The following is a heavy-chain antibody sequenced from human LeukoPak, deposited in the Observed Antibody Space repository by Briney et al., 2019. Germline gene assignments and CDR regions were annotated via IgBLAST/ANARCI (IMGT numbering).Heavy chain of an antibody. V-gene: IGHV3-30*03. D-gene: IGHD1-26*01. J-gene: IGHJ6*02. Sequence: PGRSLRLSCAASGFTFSSYGMHWVRQAPGKGLEWVAVISYDGSNKYYADSVKGRFTISRDNSKNTLYLQMNSLRAEDTAVYYCARDQSIVGETYYYYYGMDVWGQGTTVTASS. CDR2: ISYDGSNK. CDR3: ARDQSIVGETYYYYYGMDV. CDR1: GFTFSSYG.